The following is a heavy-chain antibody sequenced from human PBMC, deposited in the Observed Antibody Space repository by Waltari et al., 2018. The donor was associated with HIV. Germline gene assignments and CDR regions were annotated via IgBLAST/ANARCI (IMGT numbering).Heavy chain of an antibody. CDR2: ITSVAYGGTA. CDR1: GFALGDHG. D-gene: IGHD1-26*01. CDR3: SRPSGPLHSYGMDV. Sequence: EVHLMEAGGGWVKQGRSLRVSCGGRGFALGDHGSSGFRQAPVKVLEWVGFITSVAYGGTAEYAASVTGRFTISREDSKSTAYMQMNRLESEDTGVYFCSRPSGPLHSYGMDVWGQGTTVIVSS. J-gene: IGHJ6*02. V-gene: IGHV3-49*05.